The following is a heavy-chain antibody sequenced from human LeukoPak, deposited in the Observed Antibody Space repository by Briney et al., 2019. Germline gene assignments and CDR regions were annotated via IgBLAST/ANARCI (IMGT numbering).Heavy chain of an antibody. Sequence: PGGSLRLSCAASGFTFSSYAMSWVRQAPGKGLEWVSAISGSGSSTYYADSVKGRFTISRDNSKNTLYLQMDSLRAEDTAVDDCAKDNNPAYYDILTGTNDHWGQGTLVTVSS. CDR1: GFTFSSYA. CDR2: ISGSGSST. CDR3: AKDNNPAYYDILTGTNDH. J-gene: IGHJ4*02. D-gene: IGHD3-9*01. V-gene: IGHV3-23*01.